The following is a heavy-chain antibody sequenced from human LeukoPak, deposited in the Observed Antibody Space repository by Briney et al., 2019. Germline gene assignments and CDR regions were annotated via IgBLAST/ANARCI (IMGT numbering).Heavy chain of an antibody. D-gene: IGHD6-13*01. J-gene: IGHJ6*02. Sequence: GRSLRLSCAASGFTFSSYAMHWVRQAPGKGLEWVAVISYDGSNKYYADSVKGRFTISRDNSKNTLYLQMNSLRAEDTAVYYCARGVRSQYSSSWYVWDDYYYGMDVWGQGTTVTVSS. CDR1: GFTFSSYA. CDR3: ARGVRSQYSSSWYVWDDYYYGMDV. CDR2: ISYDGSNK. V-gene: IGHV3-30-3*01.